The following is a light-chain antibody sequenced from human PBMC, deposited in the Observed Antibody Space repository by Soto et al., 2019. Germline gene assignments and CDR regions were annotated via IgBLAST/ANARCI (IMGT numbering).Light chain of an antibody. V-gene: IGKV1-27*01. Sequence: DIQMTQSPSSLSASVGDRVTITCRASQAISNYLAWYQQKPGELPKLLIYAASTLQSGVPSHFSGSGSGTDFTLTISSLQPEDVATYYCQKYNSATWTFGQGTKVEIK. J-gene: IGKJ1*01. CDR3: QKYNSATWT. CDR1: QAISNY. CDR2: AAS.